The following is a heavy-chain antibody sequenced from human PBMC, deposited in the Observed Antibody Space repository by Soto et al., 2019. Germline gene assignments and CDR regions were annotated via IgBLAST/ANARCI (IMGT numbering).Heavy chain of an antibody. Sequence: EVQLVASGGGLVQPGRSLRLSCVASGFTFADYAMHWVRQAPGKGLEWVSGSNWTSGSLGYADSVKGPFTISRDNAKNTLYLEMNSLRAEDTGLYYRAKYRVALNRWWLDPWGQGTLVIVSS. J-gene: IGHJ5*02. V-gene: IGHV3-9*01. D-gene: IGHD2-15*01. CDR1: GFTFADYA. CDR3: AKYRVALNRWWLDP. CDR2: SNWTSGSL.